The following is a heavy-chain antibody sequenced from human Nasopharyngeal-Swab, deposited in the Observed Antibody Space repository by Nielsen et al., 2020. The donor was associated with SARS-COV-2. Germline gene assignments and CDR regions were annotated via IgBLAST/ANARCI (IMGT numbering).Heavy chain of an antibody. CDR3: ARTAAFCGDDCYSEYFQH. Sequence: SPNPPCPAPGFTFRSYAISRVRQAPGKGLEWVSVISGSDHTTYYADSVKGRFTISRENSKNTVNLQMNNLRADDTAIYYCARTAAFCGDDCYSEYFQHWGQGTLVTVSS. J-gene: IGHJ1*01. V-gene: IGHV3-23*01. CDR1: GFTFRSYA. CDR2: ISGSDHTT. D-gene: IGHD2-21*02.